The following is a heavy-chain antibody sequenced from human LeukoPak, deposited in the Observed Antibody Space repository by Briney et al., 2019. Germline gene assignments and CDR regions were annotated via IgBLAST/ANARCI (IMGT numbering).Heavy chain of an antibody. V-gene: IGHV3-15*01. Sequence: LGGSLRLSCAASGFTFSNAWMSWVRQAPGKGLEWVGRIKSKIDGGTTDYAAPVKGRFTISRDDSKNTLYLQMNSLKTEDTAVYYCAKAGGLVDSSGYCGYWGQGTLVTVSS. CDR2: IKSKIDGGTT. J-gene: IGHJ4*02. CDR1: GFTFSNAW. D-gene: IGHD3-22*01. CDR3: AKAGGLVDSSGYCGY.